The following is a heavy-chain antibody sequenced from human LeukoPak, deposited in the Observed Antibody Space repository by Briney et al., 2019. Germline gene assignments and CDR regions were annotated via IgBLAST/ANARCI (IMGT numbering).Heavy chain of an antibody. CDR2: IYSSGST. CDR1: GGSISSYY. CDR3: ARVDEGGYYYYGMDV. D-gene: IGHD3-16*01. Sequence: SETLSLTCTVSGGSISSYYWSWIRQPPGKGLEWIGYIYSSGSTNDNPSLKSRVTISVDTSKNQFSLKLSSVTAADTAVYYCARVDEGGYYYYGMDVWGQGTTVTVSS. V-gene: IGHV4-59*01. J-gene: IGHJ6*02.